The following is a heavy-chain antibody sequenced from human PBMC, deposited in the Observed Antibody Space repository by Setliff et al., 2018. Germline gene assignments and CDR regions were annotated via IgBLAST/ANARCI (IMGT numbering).Heavy chain of an antibody. CDR1: GGSISDYY. J-gene: IGHJ3*02. D-gene: IGHD1-26*01. Sequence: SETLSLTCTASGGSISDYYWSWIRQPAGKGLEWIGRIYTSGSTNYNPSLKSRVTMSVDTSRNQFSLKLSSVTAADTAVYYCARKGISALSGAFDMWGQGTMVTVSS. CDR3: ARKGISALSGAFDM. V-gene: IGHV4-4*07. CDR2: IYTSGST.